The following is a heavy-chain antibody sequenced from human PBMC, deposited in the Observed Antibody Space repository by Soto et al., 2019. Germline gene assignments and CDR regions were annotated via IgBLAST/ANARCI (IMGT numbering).Heavy chain of an antibody. Sequence: GGSLRLSCAASGFTFYKHWMHWVRQAPGKGLVWVSRINSDGSNTNYADSVRGRFTISRDNAKNTVYLQVNTLRVEDTAVYFCARGAQFQYYMDVLGKGTAVTAP. D-gene: IGHD4-4*01. CDR3: ARGAQFQYYMDV. CDR1: GFTFYKHW. J-gene: IGHJ6*03. V-gene: IGHV3-74*01. CDR2: INSDGSNT.